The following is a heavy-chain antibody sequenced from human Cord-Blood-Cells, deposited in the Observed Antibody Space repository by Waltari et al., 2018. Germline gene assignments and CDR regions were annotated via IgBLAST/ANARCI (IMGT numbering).Heavy chain of an antibody. V-gene: IGHV3-33*01. D-gene: IGHD2-15*01. CDR1: GLTFISYG. CDR2: IWYDGSNK. J-gene: IGHJ4*02. Sequence: QVQLGESGGGVVQPGRSLRLSCAASGLTFISYGMHWVRQAPGKGLEWVAVIWYDGSNKYYADSFKGRFPISRDKSKHTLYLQMNSLRAEDKAVYYSAREGRIGPADTPAYLDYWGQGTLVLVSS. CDR3: AREGRIGPADTPAYLDY.